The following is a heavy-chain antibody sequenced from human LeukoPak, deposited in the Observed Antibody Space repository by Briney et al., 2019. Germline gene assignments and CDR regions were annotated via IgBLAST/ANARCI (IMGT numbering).Heavy chain of an antibody. CDR1: GFAFSDYY. CDR3: ARNAPFRNDGWPLFDY. J-gene: IGHJ4*02. Sequence: PGGSLRLSCAVSGFAFSDYYMSWIRQAPGKGLEWLSYISSGGDTIYYADSVNGRFSISRDNAKSSLYLQINSLRAEDTALYYCARNAPFRNDGWPLFDYWGQGTLLTVSS. CDR2: ISSGGDTI. V-gene: IGHV3-11*01. D-gene: IGHD1-1*01.